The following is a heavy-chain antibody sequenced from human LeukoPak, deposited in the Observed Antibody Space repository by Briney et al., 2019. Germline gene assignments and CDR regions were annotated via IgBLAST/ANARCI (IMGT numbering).Heavy chain of an antibody. V-gene: IGHV1-69*04. J-gene: IGHJ4*02. Sequence: SVKVSCKASGGTFSSYAIGWVRQAPGQGLEWMGRIIPILGIANYAQKFQGRVTITADKSTSTAYMELSGLRSEDTAVYYCARYSSGWYFPFDYWGQGTLVTVSS. CDR1: GGTFSSYA. CDR3: ARYSSGWYFPFDY. CDR2: IIPILGIA. D-gene: IGHD6-19*01.